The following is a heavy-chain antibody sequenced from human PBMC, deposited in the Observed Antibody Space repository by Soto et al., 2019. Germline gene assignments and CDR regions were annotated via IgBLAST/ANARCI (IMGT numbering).Heavy chain of an antibody. CDR2: IYHSGST. CDR1: GGSISSGGYS. Sequence: PSETLALTCAVSGGSISSGGYSWSWVRQPPGKGLEWIGYIYHSGSTYYNPSLKSRVTISVDTSKNQFSLKLSSVTAADTAVYYCARHGSGSSVWFDPWGQGTLVTVSS. CDR3: ARHGSGSSVWFDP. V-gene: IGHV4-30-2*02. D-gene: IGHD3-10*01. J-gene: IGHJ5*02.